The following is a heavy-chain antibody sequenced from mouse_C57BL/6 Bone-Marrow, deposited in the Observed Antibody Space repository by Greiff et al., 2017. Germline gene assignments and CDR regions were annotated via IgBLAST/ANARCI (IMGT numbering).Heavy chain of an antibody. D-gene: IGHD1-1*01. CDR1: GYTFTTYP. V-gene: IGHV1-47*01. Sequence: QVQLKESGAELVKPGASVKMSCKASGYTFTTYPIEWMKQNHGKSLEWIGNFHPNNDDTKYNEKFKGKATLTVEKSSSTVCLGLSRLTSDDSAVYYCARPYYYASRDCYFAVWGTATPVTSSS. CDR2: FHPNNDDT. J-gene: IGHJ1*03. CDR3: ARPYYYASRDCYFAV.